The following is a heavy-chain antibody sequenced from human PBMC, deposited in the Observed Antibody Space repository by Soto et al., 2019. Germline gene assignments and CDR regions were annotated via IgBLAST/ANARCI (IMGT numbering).Heavy chain of an antibody. Sequence: SETLSLTCTVSGGSTSSYYWNWIRQPPGKGLEWIGFIHDSGSTNYNPSLKSRVTISVDTSKNQFSLKLNSVTAADTAVYYCARYGSNSGWFFDYWGQGALVTVSS. CDR1: GGSTSSYY. CDR2: IHDSGST. V-gene: IGHV4-59*08. CDR3: ARYGSNSGWFFDY. D-gene: IGHD6-19*01. J-gene: IGHJ4*01.